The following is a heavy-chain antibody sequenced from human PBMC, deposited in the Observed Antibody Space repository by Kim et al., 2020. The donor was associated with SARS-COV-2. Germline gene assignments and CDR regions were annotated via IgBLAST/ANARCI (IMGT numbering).Heavy chain of an antibody. CDR3: TTEGYPDDYGDYFYYFDY. CDR2: IKSKTDGGTT. Sequence: GGSLRLSCAASGFTFSNAWMSWVRQAPGKGLEWVGRIKSKTDGGTTDYAAPVKGRFTISRDDSKNTLYLQMNSLKTEDTAVYYCTTEGYPDDYGDYFYYFDYWGQGTLVTVSS. CDR1: GFTFSNAW. J-gene: IGHJ4*02. V-gene: IGHV3-15*01. D-gene: IGHD4-17*01.